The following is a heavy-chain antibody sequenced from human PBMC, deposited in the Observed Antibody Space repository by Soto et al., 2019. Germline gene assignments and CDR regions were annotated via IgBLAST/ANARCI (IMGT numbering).Heavy chain of an antibody. CDR2: IYYSGST. Sequence: SETLSLTCTVSGGTISSWYWSWIRQPSGKGLEWIGYIYYSGSTNCNPSLKSRVTISVDTSKNQFSLKLSSVTAADTAVYYCARRYGSAIDYWGQGTLVTVSS. D-gene: IGHD1-26*01. CDR3: ARRYGSAIDY. J-gene: IGHJ4*02. V-gene: IGHV4-59*08. CDR1: GGTISSWY.